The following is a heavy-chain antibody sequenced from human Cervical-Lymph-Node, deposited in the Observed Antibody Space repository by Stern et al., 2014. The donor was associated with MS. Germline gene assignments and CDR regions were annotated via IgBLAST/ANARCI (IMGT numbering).Heavy chain of an antibody. CDR2: IGYDGSNK. CDR3: GRGGYGLGNYFYGLDV. CDR1: GFTFSTYG. J-gene: IGHJ6*02. D-gene: IGHD3-10*01. Sequence: VQLVESGGGVVQPGRSLRLSCAASGFTFSTYGIHWVRQAPGKGLAWVADIGYDGSNKNYVDSVKGRFTISRDNSKNTLYLQLNSLRAEDTAVYYCGRGGYGLGNYFYGLDVWGQGTTVTVSS. V-gene: IGHV3-33*01.